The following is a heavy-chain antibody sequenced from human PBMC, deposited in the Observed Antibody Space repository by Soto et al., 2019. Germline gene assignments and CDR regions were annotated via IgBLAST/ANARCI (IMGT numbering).Heavy chain of an antibody. Sequence: GSGPTLVNPKQTLTLTCTLSGFSLSTPGVGVGWIRQPPGKALEWLALIYWDDDKRYRPSLETRLTITKDTSKSQVVLQVFKMDAADTATYYCARRQRDTSSWGDVFDVWGQGTMVTVSS. CDR1: GFSLSTPGVG. V-gene: IGHV2-5*02. D-gene: IGHD6-13*01. CDR3: ARRQRDTSSWGDVFDV. CDR2: IYWDDDK. J-gene: IGHJ3*01.